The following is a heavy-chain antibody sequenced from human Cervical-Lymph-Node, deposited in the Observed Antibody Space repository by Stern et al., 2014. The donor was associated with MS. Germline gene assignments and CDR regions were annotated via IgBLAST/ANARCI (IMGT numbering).Heavy chain of an antibody. J-gene: IGHJ4*02. CDR3: ARRIQPFDY. CDR1: GFTFSTYW. V-gene: IGHV3-7*01. CDR2: IKQDGSDK. D-gene: IGHD5-18*01. Sequence: VQLGESGGGLVQPGGFLRLSCAASGFTFSTYWMTWVRQAPGTGLEWVANIKQDGSDKYYVDSVKGRFPISRDNAKNSLYLQMNSLRAEDTAVYYCARRIQPFDYWGQGTLVTVSS.